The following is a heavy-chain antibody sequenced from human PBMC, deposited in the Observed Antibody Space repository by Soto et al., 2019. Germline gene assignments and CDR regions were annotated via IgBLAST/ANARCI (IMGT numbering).Heavy chain of an antibody. J-gene: IGHJ2*01. Sequence: QVQLQQSGPGLVKPSETLSLTCTVSGGSISSYYWSWIRQPPGKGLEWIGYIYYSGSTNYNPSLKSRVTISVDTSKNQFSLKLSSVTAADTAVYYCARQPLYCSGGSCYGNWYFDLWGRGTLVTVSS. CDR2: IYYSGST. D-gene: IGHD2-15*01. CDR3: ARQPLYCSGGSCYGNWYFDL. V-gene: IGHV4-59*08. CDR1: GGSISSYY.